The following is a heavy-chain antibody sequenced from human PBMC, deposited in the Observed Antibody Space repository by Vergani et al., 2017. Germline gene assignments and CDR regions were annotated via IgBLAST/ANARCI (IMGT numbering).Heavy chain of an antibody. CDR3: ARESGLGGSCYKPLFDF. V-gene: IGHV4-61*02. CDR2: IHTSGST. J-gene: IGHJ4*02. Sequence: QVQLQESGPGLVKPSQTLSLTCTVSGGSINSYNYYWSWIRQPAGKGLEWIVRIHTSGSTNYNPSLMSRVTMSEDTPKNQFSLNLTSVAAADMAVYFCARESGLGGSCYKPLFDFWGQGILVTVSS. CDR1: GGSINSYNYY. D-gene: IGHD2-15*01.